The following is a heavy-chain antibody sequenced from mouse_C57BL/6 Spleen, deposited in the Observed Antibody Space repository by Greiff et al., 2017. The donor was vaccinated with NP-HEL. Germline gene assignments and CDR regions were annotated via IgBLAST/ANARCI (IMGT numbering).Heavy chain of an antibody. V-gene: IGHV14-4*01. J-gene: IGHJ3*01. CDR1: GFNIKDDY. CDR2: IDPENGDT. Sequence: VQLKQSGAELVRPGASVKLSCTASGFNIKDDYMHWVKQRPEQGLEWIGWIDPENGDTEYASKFQGKATITADTSSNTAYLQLSSLTSEDTAVYYWTSYYYGPFAYWGQGTLVTVSA. CDR3: TSYYYGPFAY. D-gene: IGHD1-1*01.